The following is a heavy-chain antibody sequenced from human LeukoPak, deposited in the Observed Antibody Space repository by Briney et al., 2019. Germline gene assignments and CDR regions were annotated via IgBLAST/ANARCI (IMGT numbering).Heavy chain of an antibody. V-gene: IGHV4-34*01. J-gene: IGHJ3*02. CDR1: GGSFSGYY. Sequence: SETLSLTCAVYGGSFSGYYWSWIRQPPGKGLEWIGEINHSGSTNYNPSLKSRVTISVDTSKNQFSLKLSSVTAADTAVHYCARGCAPSAFDIWGQGTMVTVSS. CDR3: ARGCAPSAFDI. CDR2: INHSGST.